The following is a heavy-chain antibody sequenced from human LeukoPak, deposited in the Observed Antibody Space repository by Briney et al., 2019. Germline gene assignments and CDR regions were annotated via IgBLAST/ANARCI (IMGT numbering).Heavy chain of an antibody. Sequence: GGSLRPSCEASGFTFGSYAMYWVRQAPGKGLEWVAGIFGSGGSPHYVDSVRGRFTISRDNSKNTVYLQINSLRADDTAVYYCGKTTTGYSSGQKPAWPVDSWGQGTLVTVSS. CDR3: GKTTTGYSSGQKPAWPVDS. CDR1: GFTFGSYA. D-gene: IGHD5-18*01. CDR2: IFGSGGSP. V-gene: IGHV3-23*01. J-gene: IGHJ4*02.